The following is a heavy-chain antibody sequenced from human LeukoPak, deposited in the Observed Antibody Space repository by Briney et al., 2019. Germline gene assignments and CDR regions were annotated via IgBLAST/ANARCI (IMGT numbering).Heavy chain of an antibody. J-gene: IGHJ2*01. D-gene: IGHD3-10*01. CDR3: ARYPYGSGTNWYFDL. V-gene: IGHV4-39*01. Sequence: PSETLSLTCTVPGGSISSSSYYWGWIRQPPGKGLEWIGSIYYSGSTYYNPSLKSRVTISVDTSKNQFSLKLSSVTAADTAVYYCARYPYGSGTNWYFDLWGRGTLVTVSS. CDR2: IYYSGST. CDR1: GGSISSSSYY.